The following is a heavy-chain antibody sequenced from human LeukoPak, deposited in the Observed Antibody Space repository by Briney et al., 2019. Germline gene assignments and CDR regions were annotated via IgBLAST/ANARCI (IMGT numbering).Heavy chain of an antibody. V-gene: IGHV3-23*01. Sequence: QPGGSLRLSCAASGYTFRSYAMSWVRQAPGKGLEWVSAISGSGGSTYYADSVKGRFTISRDNSKNTLYLQMNSLRAEDTAVYYCAKDPNYYDSSGYYWGRDWYFDLWGRGTLVTVSS. J-gene: IGHJ2*01. CDR2: ISGSGGST. D-gene: IGHD3-22*01. CDR3: AKDPNYYDSSGYYWGRDWYFDL. CDR1: GYTFRSYA.